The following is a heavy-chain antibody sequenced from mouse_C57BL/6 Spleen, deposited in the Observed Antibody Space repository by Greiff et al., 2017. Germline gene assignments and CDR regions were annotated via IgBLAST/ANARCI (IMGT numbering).Heavy chain of an antibody. CDR1: GYTFTGYW. J-gene: IGHJ2*01. D-gene: IGHD1-1*01. CDR2: ILPGSGST. Sequence: VQVVESGAELMKPGASVKLSCKATGYTFTGYWIEWVKQRPGHGLEWIGEILPGSGSTNSNEKFKGKATFTADTSSNTAYMQLSSLTAEDSAIYYCARAAHGSRLSYYDYWGQGTPLTVSS. V-gene: IGHV1-9*01. CDR3: ARAAHGSRLSYYDY.